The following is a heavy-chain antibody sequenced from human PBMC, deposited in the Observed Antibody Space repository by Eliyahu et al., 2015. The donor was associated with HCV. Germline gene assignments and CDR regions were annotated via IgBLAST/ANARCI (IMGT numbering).Heavy chain of an antibody. V-gene: IGHV3-30-3*01. Sequence: QVQLVESGGGVVQPGXSLXVXCAASGFTFSNYXMXWVRQAPGKGLEWGAILSFDGSNDYYADSVKGRFTISRDNSKNTLFLQMHGLRHEDTAVYYCARETDYGDYGPFDYWGQGTLVTVSS. CDR2: LSFDGSND. CDR1: GFTFSNYX. CDR3: ARETDYGDYGPFDY. D-gene: IGHD4-17*01. J-gene: IGHJ4*02.